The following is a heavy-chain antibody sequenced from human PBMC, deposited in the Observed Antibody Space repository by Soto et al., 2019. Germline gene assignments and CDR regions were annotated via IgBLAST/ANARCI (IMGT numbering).Heavy chain of an antibody. J-gene: IGHJ4*02. Sequence: PSETLSLTCSVSGGSISSSSHDWGWIRQPPGKALARLWSIYYTGTTNYNPSLKSRVTIPVDTPQKHFPLRLTSVTAAAPDVYYCPTSSFLGDTTFDSWGRGPMVAFSS. CDR3: PTSSFLGDTTFDS. D-gene: IGHD1-26*01. CDR1: GGSISSSSHD. CDR2: IYYTGTT. V-gene: IGHV4-39*01.